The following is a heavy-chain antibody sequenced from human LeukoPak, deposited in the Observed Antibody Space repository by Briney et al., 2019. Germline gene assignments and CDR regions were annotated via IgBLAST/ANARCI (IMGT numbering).Heavy chain of an antibody. CDR3: ARRGSPPVGYYYGLDV. Sequence: GGSLRLSCVASGFIFRSHWMKWVRQAPGKGLEWVADIKEDGSEKYYENSVKGRFIISRDNAENSLSLQMSSLRAEDTAVYYCARRGSPPVGYYYGLDVWGQGTTVTVSS. D-gene: IGHD1-26*01. V-gene: IGHV3-7*02. CDR1: GFIFRSHW. CDR2: IKEDGSEK. J-gene: IGHJ6*02.